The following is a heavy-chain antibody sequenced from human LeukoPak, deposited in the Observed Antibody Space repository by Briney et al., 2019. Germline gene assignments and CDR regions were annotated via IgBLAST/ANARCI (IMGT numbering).Heavy chain of an antibody. CDR1: GGSISSSSYY. Sequence: SETLSLTCTVSGGSISSSSYYWGWIRQPPGKGLEWIGSIYYSGSTYYNPSLKSRVTISVDTSKNQFSLKLSSVTAADTAVYYCARNPAIAAAGIRWFDPWGQGTLVTVSS. CDR2: IYYSGST. CDR3: ARNPAIAAAGIRWFDP. J-gene: IGHJ5*02. D-gene: IGHD6-13*01. V-gene: IGHV4-39*07.